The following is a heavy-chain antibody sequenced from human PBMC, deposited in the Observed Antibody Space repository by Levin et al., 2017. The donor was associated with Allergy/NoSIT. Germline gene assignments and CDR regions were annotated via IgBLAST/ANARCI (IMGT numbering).Heavy chain of an antibody. J-gene: IGHJ5*02. Sequence: PGGSLRLSCAASGFTFSSYEMNWVRQAPGKGLEWVSYISSSGSTIYYADSVKGRFTISRDNAKNSLYLQMNSLRAEDTAVYYCARGMGVPIASSWFDPWGQGTLVTVSS. CDR2: ISSSGSTI. CDR3: ARGMGVPIASSWFDP. V-gene: IGHV3-48*03. CDR1: GFTFSSYE. D-gene: IGHD2-2*01.